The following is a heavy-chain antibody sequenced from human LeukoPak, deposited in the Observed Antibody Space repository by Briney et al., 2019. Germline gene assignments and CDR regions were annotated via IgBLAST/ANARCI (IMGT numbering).Heavy chain of an antibody. CDR3: ARNPTYYYDSSGYYYVEGNAFDI. CDR2: ISSSGNTT. CDR1: GFTFSDYF. V-gene: IGHV3-11*04. D-gene: IGHD3-22*01. Sequence: GGSLRLSCAASGFTFSDYFMSWIRQAPGKGLEWVSYISSSGNTTYNADSVKGRFSITRDNAKNTLYLQMNSLRAEDTAVYYCARNPTYYYDSSGYYYVEGNAFDIWGQGTMVTVSS. J-gene: IGHJ3*02.